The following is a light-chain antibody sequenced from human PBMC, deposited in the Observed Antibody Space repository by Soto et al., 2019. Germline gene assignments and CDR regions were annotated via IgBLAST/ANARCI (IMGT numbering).Light chain of an antibody. J-gene: IGKJ1*01. CDR3: QKYNSAPPT. Sequence: DIQMTQSPSSLSASVGDRVTITCRASQGISNYLAWYQQKPGKVPKLLIYAASTWQAGVPSRFSGSGSGTDFTLTISSLQPEDVASYYCQKYNSAPPTFGQGTKVEIK. CDR2: AAS. CDR1: QGISNY. V-gene: IGKV1-27*01.